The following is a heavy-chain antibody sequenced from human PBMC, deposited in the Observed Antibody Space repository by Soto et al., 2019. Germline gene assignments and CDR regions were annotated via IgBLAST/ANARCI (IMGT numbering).Heavy chain of an antibody. D-gene: IGHD3-22*01. V-gene: IGHV4-34*01. J-gene: IGHJ4*02. CDR1: GGSFSGYY. Sequence: SETLSLTCAVYGGSFSGYYWSWIRQPPGKGLEWIGEINHSGSTNYNPSLKSRLTISLGTPMNQFSLKLTSVTAADTAVYYCARGRKYYDSSGYYYVPPYFDYWGQGTLVTVSS. CDR3: ARGRKYYDSSGYYYVPPYFDY. CDR2: INHSGST.